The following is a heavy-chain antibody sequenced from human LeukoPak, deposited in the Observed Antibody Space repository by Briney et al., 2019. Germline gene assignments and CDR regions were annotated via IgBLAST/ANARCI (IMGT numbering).Heavy chain of an antibody. V-gene: IGHV3-30*04. CDR2: ISYDGSNK. J-gene: IGHJ4*02. Sequence: GGSLRLSCAASGFTFSSYAMHWVRQAPGKGLEGGAVISYDGSNKYYADSVKGRFTISRDNSKKTLYRQINSLRAEDTAVYYCARVRSPSSSWYYFYYWGQGTLVTVSS. CDR1: GFTFSSYA. D-gene: IGHD6-13*01. CDR3: ARVRSPSSSWYYFYY.